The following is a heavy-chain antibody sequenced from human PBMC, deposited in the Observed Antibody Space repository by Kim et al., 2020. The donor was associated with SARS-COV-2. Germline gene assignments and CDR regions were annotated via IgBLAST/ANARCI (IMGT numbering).Heavy chain of an antibody. J-gene: IGHJ3*02. D-gene: IGHD6-13*01. Sequence: ASVKVSCKASGYTFTSYDINWVRQATGQGLEWMGWMNPNSGNTGYAQKFQGRVTMTRNTSISTAYMDLSSLRSEDTAVYYCARGDFGSSGYAFDIWGQGTMVTVSS. V-gene: IGHV1-8*01. CDR2: MNPNSGNT. CDR3: ARGDFGSSGYAFDI. CDR1: GYTFTSYD.